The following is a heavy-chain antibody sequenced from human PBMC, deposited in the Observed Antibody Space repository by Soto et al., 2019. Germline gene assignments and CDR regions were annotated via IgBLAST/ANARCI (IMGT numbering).Heavy chain of an antibody. V-gene: IGHV3-64D*06. J-gene: IGHJ5*02. Sequence: GGSLRLSCSASGFTFSSYAMHWVRQAPGKGLEYVSAISSNGGSTYYADSVKGRFTISRDNSKNTLYLQMSSLRAEDTAVYYCVKGRSSSSFANWFDPWGHGTLVTVSS. CDR3: VKGRSSSSFANWFDP. CDR1: GFTFSSYA. CDR2: ISSNGGST. D-gene: IGHD6-6*01.